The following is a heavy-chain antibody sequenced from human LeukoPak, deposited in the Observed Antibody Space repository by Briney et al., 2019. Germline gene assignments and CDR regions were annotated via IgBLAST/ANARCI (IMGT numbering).Heavy chain of an antibody. CDR1: GFTFTSSA. CDR2: IVVSSGNT. Sequence: SVKVSCKASGFTFTSSAVQWVRQARGQRLEWIGWIVVSSGNTNYAQKFQERVTITRDMSTSTAYMELSSLRSEDTAVYYCARDFPTTPHWYFDLWGRGTLVTVSS. CDR3: ARDFPTTPHWYFDL. J-gene: IGHJ2*01. D-gene: IGHD1-26*01. V-gene: IGHV1-58*01.